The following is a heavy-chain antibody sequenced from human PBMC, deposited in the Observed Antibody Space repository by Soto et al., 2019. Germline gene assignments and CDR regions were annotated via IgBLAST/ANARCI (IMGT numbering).Heavy chain of an antibody. V-gene: IGHV3-9*01. CDR3: AKVVYPYYYYYYMDV. CDR2: ISWNSGSI. Sequence: PGGSLRLSCAASGFTFDDYAMHWVRQAPGKGLEWVSGISWNSGSIGYADSVKGRFTISRDNAKNSLYLQMNSLRAEDTALYYCAKVVYPYYYYYYMDVWGKGTTDTVSS. CDR1: GFTFDDYA. D-gene: IGHD3-10*01. J-gene: IGHJ6*03.